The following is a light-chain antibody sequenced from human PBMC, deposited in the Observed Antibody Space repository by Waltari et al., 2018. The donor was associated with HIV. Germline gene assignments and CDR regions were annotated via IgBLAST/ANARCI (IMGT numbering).Light chain of an antibody. Sequence: QSALTQPASVSGSPGQSITISCTGTSSYFGYYNSVSWYQHHPGKAPKVMIFEVSNRPSGVSYLFSGSKSGNTASLTISGLHAEDEADYFCTSYISSSSPVFGGGTKLTVL. CDR2: EVS. CDR1: SSYFGYYNS. V-gene: IGLV2-14*01. CDR3: TSYISSSSPV. J-gene: IGLJ3*02.